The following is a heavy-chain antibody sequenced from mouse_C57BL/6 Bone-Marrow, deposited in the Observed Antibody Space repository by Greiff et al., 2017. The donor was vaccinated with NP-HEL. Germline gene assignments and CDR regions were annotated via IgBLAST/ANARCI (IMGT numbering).Heavy chain of an antibody. Sequence: EVKVVESGGGLVKPGGSLKLSCAASGFTFSSYAMSWVRQTPEKRLEWVATISDGGSYTYYPDNVKGRFTISRDNAKNNLYLQMSHLKAEDTAMYYCAREGGYYAPFAYWGQGTLVTVSA. CDR1: GFTFSSYA. J-gene: IGHJ3*01. CDR2: ISDGGSYT. V-gene: IGHV5-4*01. D-gene: IGHD1-1*01. CDR3: AREGGYYAPFAY.